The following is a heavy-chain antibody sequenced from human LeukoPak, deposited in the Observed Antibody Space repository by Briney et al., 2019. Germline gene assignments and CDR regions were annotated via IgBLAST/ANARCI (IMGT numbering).Heavy chain of an antibody. D-gene: IGHD3-22*01. Sequence: GGSLRLSCAASGFTFDDYAMHWVRQPPGKGLEWVSLISRDGNSTYYAGSVKGRFTISRDNSKNSLYLQMNSLRTEDTAFYYCATNFGAYYYDTSGYYDFWGQGTLVTVSS. V-gene: IGHV3-43*02. CDR2: ISRDGNST. CDR3: ATNFGAYYYDTSGYYDF. J-gene: IGHJ4*02. CDR1: GFTFDDYA.